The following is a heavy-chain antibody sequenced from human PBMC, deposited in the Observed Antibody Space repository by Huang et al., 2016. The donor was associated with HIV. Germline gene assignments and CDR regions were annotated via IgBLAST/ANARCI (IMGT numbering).Heavy chain of an antibody. D-gene: IGHD2-2*01. CDR2: IYPGNSDT. CDR3: ARQGVGDFVVEPTGLGAFDI. Sequence: EVQLVQSGAVVKKPGESLKISCKGSGSTFKGYWIGWGRQMPGKGLEWMGIIYPGNSDTTYSPSFQGQVTISADKSISTAYLQWSGLKASDTAMYYCARQGVGDFVVEPTGLGAFDIWGQGTMVTVSS. J-gene: IGHJ3*02. CDR1: GSTFKGYW. V-gene: IGHV5-51*01.